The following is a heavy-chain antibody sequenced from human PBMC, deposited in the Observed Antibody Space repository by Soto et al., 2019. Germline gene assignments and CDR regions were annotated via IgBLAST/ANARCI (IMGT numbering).Heavy chain of an antibody. Sequence: QVQLVQSEAELKQPGASVKISCKASGYIFTTSAIHWVRRAARQGREGMGIVNPSGGTTTYAQKFQGRITMTRDKYTTTVYMDLSSLRFDDTAVYYCAREDQWLPDYWGQGTLVSVSS. V-gene: IGHV1-46*01. CDR3: AREDQWLPDY. CDR1: GYIFTTSA. J-gene: IGHJ4*02. D-gene: IGHD6-19*01. CDR2: VNPSGGTT.